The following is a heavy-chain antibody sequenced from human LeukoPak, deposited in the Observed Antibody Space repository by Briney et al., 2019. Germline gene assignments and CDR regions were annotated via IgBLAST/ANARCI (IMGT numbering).Heavy chain of an antibody. CDR3: AKDDYGDY. V-gene: IGHV3-23*01. CDR2: ISGSGGGP. CDR1: GFTFSSYA. Sequence: GGSLRLSCAASGFTFSSYAMGWVRQAPGKGLEWVSAISGSGGGPYYADSVKGRFTISRDNSKNTLYLQMNSMRAEDTAVYYCAKDDYGDYWGQGTLVTVSS. J-gene: IGHJ4*02.